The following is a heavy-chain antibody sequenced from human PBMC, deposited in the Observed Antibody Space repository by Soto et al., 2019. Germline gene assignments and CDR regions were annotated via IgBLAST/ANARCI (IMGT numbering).Heavy chain of an antibody. CDR3: ASSYGDFLPFDY. D-gene: IGHD4-17*01. J-gene: IGHJ4*02. V-gene: IGHV4-61*01. CDR2: IYYSGST. CDR1: GGSVSSGSYY. Sequence: SETLSLTCTVSGGSVSSGSYYWSWIRQPPGKGLEWIGYIYYSGSTNYNPSLKSRVTISVDTSKNQFSLKLSSVTAADTAVYYCASSYGDFLPFDYWGQGTLVTVSS.